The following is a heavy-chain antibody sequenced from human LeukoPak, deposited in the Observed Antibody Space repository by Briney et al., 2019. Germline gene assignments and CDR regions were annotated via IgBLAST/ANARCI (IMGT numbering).Heavy chain of an antibody. CDR1: GFWFGSDW. Sequence: GGSLRLSCAASGFWFGSDWMSWVRQAPGKGLEWVSVIYSGGSTYYADSAKGRFTISRDNSKNTLNLQMNSLRAEDTAVYYCARERYSYGPRGYYYYMDVWGKGTTVTVSS. J-gene: IGHJ6*03. CDR2: IYSGGST. V-gene: IGHV3-66*02. D-gene: IGHD5-18*01. CDR3: ARERYSYGPRGYYYYMDV.